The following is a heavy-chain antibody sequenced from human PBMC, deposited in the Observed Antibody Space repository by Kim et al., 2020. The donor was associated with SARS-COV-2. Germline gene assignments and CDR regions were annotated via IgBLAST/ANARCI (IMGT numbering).Heavy chain of an antibody. J-gene: IGHJ4*01. CDR1: GYTFSNYA. Sequence: ASVKVSCKASGYTFSNYAMHWVRQAPGQRLEWMGWINAGSGNTEYSQKFQGRLIITRDTSASTAYMELSSLRSEDTAVYYCARGGAVLRFLEWLSSYFDYWGQEPWSPSP. CDR3: ARGGAVLRFLEWLSSYFDY. CDR2: INAGSGNT. D-gene: IGHD3-3*01. V-gene: IGHV1-3*01.